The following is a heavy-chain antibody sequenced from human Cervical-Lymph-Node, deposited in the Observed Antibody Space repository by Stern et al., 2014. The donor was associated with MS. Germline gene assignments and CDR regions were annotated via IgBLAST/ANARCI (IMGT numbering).Heavy chain of an antibody. V-gene: IGHV5-51*01. Sequence: VQLMQSGAELKKPGESLRISCKGSGHNFTNFWIGWVRQMPGKGLEWMGVVYPGDADTRYNPAFQGQVTMSADKSTDTVYLQWSSLKTSDTAIYYCARQIQGQWLITYFDSWGQGTLVTVSS. CDR3: ARQIQGQWLITYFDS. CDR1: GHNFTNFW. CDR2: VYPGDADT. J-gene: IGHJ4*02. D-gene: IGHD6-19*01.